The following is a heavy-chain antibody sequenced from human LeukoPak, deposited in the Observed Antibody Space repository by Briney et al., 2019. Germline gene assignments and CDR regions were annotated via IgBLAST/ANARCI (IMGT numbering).Heavy chain of an antibody. V-gene: IGHV3-23*01. D-gene: IGHD3-3*01. J-gene: IGHJ4*02. CDR1: GFTFSSYA. Sequence: PGGSLRLSCAASGFTFSSYAMSWVRQAPGKGLEWVSAISGSGGSTYYADSVKGRFTISRDNSKNTLYLQMNSLRAEDTAVYYCAKDHGNDFWSGYHFDYWGQGTLVTVSS. CDR3: AKDHGNDFWSGYHFDY. CDR2: ISGSGGST.